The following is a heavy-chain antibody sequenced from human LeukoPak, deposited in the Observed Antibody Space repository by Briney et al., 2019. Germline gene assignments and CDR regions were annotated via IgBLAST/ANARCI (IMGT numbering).Heavy chain of an antibody. J-gene: IGHJ3*02. CDR3: VTLTSVVSEHAFDM. D-gene: IGHD4-23*01. CDR1: GFTFSTYW. Sequence: PGGSLRLSCAASGFTFSTYWVHWIRQAPGKGLMWVSRITPDGSTTSHADSVKGRFTISRDNAKNTVSLQMNSLSAEDTAVYYCVTLTSVVSEHAFDMWGQGTMVAVSS. V-gene: IGHV3-74*01. CDR2: ITPDGSTT.